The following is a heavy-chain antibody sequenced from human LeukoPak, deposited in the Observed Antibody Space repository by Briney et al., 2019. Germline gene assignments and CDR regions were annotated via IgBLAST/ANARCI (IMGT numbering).Heavy chain of an antibody. CDR3: AINRRGWKGYFDY. CDR2: IYPGDSDT. V-gene: IGHV5-51*01. J-gene: IGHJ4*02. D-gene: IGHD3-10*01. CDR1: AYSFTSYC. Sequence: ISCKTSAYSFTSYCICWVRQMPVQSLEWMGIIYPGDSDTRYSPSSLGQLTLSAEKSISTASLQRSSLRSSDTAMYYYAINRRGWKGYFDYWGQGTLVTVSS.